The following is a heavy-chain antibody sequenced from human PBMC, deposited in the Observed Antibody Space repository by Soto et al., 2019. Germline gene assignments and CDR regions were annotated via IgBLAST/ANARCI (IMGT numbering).Heavy chain of an antibody. V-gene: IGHV4-4*02. CDR1: GGSISNDNW. Sequence: QVQLRESGPGLVRPSGTLSLTCAVSGGSISNDNWWSWVRQPPGKGLEWIGEIYHSGSTNYNPSLKSRVTLSVVPSKNLFSLTLNPVTAADTAFYYRARGQGSPPGEWGQGTLVSVSP. J-gene: IGHJ4*02. D-gene: IGHD6-13*01. CDR2: IYHSGST. CDR3: ARGQGSPPGE.